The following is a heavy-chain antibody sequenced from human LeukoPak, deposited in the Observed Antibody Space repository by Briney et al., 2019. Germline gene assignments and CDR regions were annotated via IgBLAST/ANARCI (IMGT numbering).Heavy chain of an antibody. CDR2: ISRIGDST. CDR3: AKGGSMTTVVTPFDY. CDR1: GFTFSSYA. V-gene: IGHV3-23*01. J-gene: IGHJ4*02. Sequence: PGGSLRLSCAGSGFTFSSYAMSWVRQAPGKGLVWVSTISRIGDSTYYADSVKGRFTISRDNSKNTLYLQMNSLRAEDTAIYYCAKGGSMTTVVTPFDYWGQGTLVTVSS. D-gene: IGHD4-23*01.